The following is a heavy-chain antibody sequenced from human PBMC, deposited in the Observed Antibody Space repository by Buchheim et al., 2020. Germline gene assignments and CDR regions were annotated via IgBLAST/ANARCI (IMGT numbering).Heavy chain of an antibody. V-gene: IGHV3-74*01. CDR2: INTDGSST. CDR1: GFTFSSYW. J-gene: IGHJ5*02. Sequence: EVQLVESGGGLVQPGGSQRLSCAASGFTFSSYWMHWVRQAPGKGLVWVSRINTDGSSTSYADSVKGRFTISRANAKNTLYLQMNSLRAEDTAVYYCVRDLGLYYYGSGSYANDNWFDPWGQGTL. CDR3: VRDLGLYYYGSGSYANDNWFDP. D-gene: IGHD3-10*01.